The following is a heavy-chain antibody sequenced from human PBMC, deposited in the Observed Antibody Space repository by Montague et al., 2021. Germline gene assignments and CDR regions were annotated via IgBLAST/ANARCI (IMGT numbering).Heavy chain of an antibody. V-gene: IGHV4-39*01. CDR3: TRKGWFGDYGFDI. Sequence: SESLSLTCTASGVSISSSNYHWGWIRQPPGKGPEWIGSIYYSGTTYYNPSLRSRVTISVDTSENQFSLKLNSVTAADTAFYYCTRKGWFGDYGFDIWGQGTMVTVSS. CDR1: GVSISSSNYH. J-gene: IGHJ3*02. D-gene: IGHD3-10*01. CDR2: IYYSGTT.